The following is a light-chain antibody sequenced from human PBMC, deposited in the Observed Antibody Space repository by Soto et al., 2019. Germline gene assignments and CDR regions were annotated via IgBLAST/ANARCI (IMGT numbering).Light chain of an antibody. Sequence: DIQLTQSPSFLSASVGDRVTITCRASQGISDYLAWYQEKPGKAPKILIYSTSTLQSGVPSRFSGSGSGTEFTLTISSLQPEDFATYYCQQYDNLPQYTFGQGTKLEIK. J-gene: IGKJ2*01. CDR1: QGISDY. CDR2: STS. V-gene: IGKV1-9*01. CDR3: QQYDNLPQYT.